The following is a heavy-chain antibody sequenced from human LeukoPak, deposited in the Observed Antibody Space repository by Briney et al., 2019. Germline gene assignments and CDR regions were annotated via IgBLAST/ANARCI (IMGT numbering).Heavy chain of an antibody. CDR2: IFYSGST. Sequence: SETLSLTCTVSGGSISSYYWSWIRQPPGKGLVWIGYIFYSGSTNYNPSLKSRVTISVDTSKNQFSLKLSSVTAADTAVYYCARHGSVSSGALVWGQGTLVTVSS. V-gene: IGHV4-59*08. D-gene: IGHD3-22*01. CDR1: GGSISSYY. CDR3: ARHGSVSSGALV. J-gene: IGHJ4*02.